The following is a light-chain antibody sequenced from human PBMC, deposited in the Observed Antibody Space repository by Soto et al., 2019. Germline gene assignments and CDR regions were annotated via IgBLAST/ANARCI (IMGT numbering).Light chain of an antibody. CDR3: SSYAGSNNLYV. V-gene: IGLV2-8*01. J-gene: IGLJ1*01. CDR2: EVN. CDR1: SSDVGTYNY. Sequence: QSVLTQPPSASGSPGQSVTISCTGTSSDVGTYNYVSWYQQHPGKAPKLMIYEVNKRPAGVPDRFSGSKSGIMASLTVSGLQAEDEADYYCSSYAGSNNLYVFGTGTKVTVL.